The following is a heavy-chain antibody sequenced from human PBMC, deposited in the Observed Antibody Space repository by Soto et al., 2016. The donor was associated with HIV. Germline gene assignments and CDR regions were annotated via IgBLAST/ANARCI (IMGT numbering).Heavy chain of an antibody. Sequence: EVQLLESGGGLVQPGGSLRLSCAASGFTFSSYAMSWVRQAPGKGLEWVSAISGSGGSTYYADSVKGRFTISRDNSKNTLYLQMNSLRAEDTAVYYCAMGGAGAYWYFDLWGRGTLVTVSS. CDR1: GFTFSSYA. CDR3: AMGGAGAYWYFDL. D-gene: IGHD3-16*01. V-gene: IGHV3-23*01. CDR2: ISGSGGST. J-gene: IGHJ2*01.